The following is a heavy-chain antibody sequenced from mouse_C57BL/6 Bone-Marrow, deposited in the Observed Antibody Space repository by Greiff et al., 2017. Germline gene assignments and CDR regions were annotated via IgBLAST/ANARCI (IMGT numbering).Heavy chain of an antibody. CDR1: GYTFTSYW. Sequence: QVHVKQPGAELVKPGASVKVSCKASGYTFTSYWMHWVKQRPGQGLEWIGRIHPSDSDTNYNQKFKGKATLTVDKSSSTAYMQLSSLTSEDSAVYYCAIGGARGRRYAMDYWGQGTSVTVSS. V-gene: IGHV1-74*01. CDR3: AIGGARGRRYAMDY. J-gene: IGHJ4*01. CDR2: IHPSDSDT.